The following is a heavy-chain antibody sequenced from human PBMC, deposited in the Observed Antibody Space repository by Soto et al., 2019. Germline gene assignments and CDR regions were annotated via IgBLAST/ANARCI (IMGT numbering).Heavy chain of an antibody. Sequence: PWGSRRLSCAASGFTFSSYAMSWVRQAPGKGLEWVSAISGSGGSTYYADSVKGRFTISRDNSKNTLYLQMNSLRAEDTAVYYCAKGINLDIVVVVAATGFDYWGQGTLVTVSS. J-gene: IGHJ4*02. CDR3: AKGINLDIVVVVAATGFDY. D-gene: IGHD2-15*01. CDR2: ISGSGGST. CDR1: GFTFSSYA. V-gene: IGHV3-23*01.